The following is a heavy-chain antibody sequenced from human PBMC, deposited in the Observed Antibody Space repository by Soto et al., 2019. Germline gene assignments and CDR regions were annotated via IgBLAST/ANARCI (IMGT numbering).Heavy chain of an antibody. CDR2: INSDGRGT. Sequence: EVQLVESGGGLVQPGGSLRLSCAASGFTFSSYWMHWVRQAPGKGLVWVSRINSDGRGTSYADSVKGRFTISRDNAKNTLYLQMNSLRAEDTAVYYCARPAMVRVAAFDIWGQGTLVTVSS. V-gene: IGHV3-74*01. J-gene: IGHJ3*02. D-gene: IGHD5-18*01. CDR3: ARPAMVRVAAFDI. CDR1: GFTFSSYW.